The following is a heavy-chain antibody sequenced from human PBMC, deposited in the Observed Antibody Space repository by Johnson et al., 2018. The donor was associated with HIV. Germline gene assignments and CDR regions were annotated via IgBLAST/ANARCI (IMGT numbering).Heavy chain of an antibody. CDR3: ARGRGAAAAEAFDI. V-gene: IGHV3-30-3*01. D-gene: IGHD6-13*01. CDR2: IPYDGYNK. CDR1: GFTFSSYA. Sequence: QVQLVESGGGVVQPGRSLRLSCAASGFTFSSYAMHWVRQAPGKGLEWVAVIPYDGYNKYYEDSVRGRFTISRDNSKNTQYLQMSSLIAEDTAVYYCARGRGAAAAEAFDIWGRGTMVTVSS. J-gene: IGHJ3*02.